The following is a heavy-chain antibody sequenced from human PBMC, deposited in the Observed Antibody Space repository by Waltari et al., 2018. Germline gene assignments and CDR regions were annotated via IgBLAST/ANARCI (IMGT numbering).Heavy chain of an antibody. J-gene: IGHJ6*03. Sequence: VQLVESGGGLVQPGGSLRLSCAASGFTFSSYSMNWVRQAPGKGLEWMGGIIPIFGTAKYAQKFQGRVTITTDESTSTAYMELSSLRSEDTAVYYCARGHCSGGSCQTRYYYYYMDVWGKGTTVTVSS. V-gene: IGHV1-69*01. D-gene: IGHD2-15*01. CDR2: IIPIFGTA. CDR1: GFTFSSYS. CDR3: ARGHCSGGSCQTRYYYYYMDV.